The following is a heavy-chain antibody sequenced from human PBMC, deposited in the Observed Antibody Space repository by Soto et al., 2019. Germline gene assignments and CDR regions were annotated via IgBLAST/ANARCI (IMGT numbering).Heavy chain of an antibody. Sequence: QVQLQQWGAGLLKPSETLSLTCAVYSWSFSGYYWSWIRQPPGKGLAWIGEIYHSLSIVYNPSRKSRVTISGDSSKNQFSLKLSSVTAADTAVYCCARHGGHYFDYWGQGPLVTVSS. CDR1: SWSFSGYY. V-gene: IGHV4-34*01. CDR3: ARHGGHYFDY. D-gene: IGHD3-16*01. J-gene: IGHJ4*02. CDR2: IYHSLSI.